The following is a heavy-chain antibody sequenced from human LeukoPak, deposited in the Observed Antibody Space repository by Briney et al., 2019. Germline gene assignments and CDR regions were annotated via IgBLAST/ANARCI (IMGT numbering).Heavy chain of an antibody. J-gene: IGHJ6*02. CDR1: GFAFSTYW. CDR2: INPDGITT. V-gene: IGHV3-74*01. Sequence: GGSLRLSCAASGFAFSTYWMHWVRQAPGKGLEWVSRINPDGITTTYADSVKGRFTISRDNAKNTLFLQMNSLRAEDTAVYYGARDYYYGMDVWGQGTTITVSS. CDR3: ARDYYYGMDV.